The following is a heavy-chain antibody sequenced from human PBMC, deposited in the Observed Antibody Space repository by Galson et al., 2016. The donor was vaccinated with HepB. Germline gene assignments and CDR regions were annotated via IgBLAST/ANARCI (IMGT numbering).Heavy chain of an antibody. CDR3: ARGDSYGANWFDP. CDR2: IIPIFGTA. J-gene: IGHJ5*02. CDR1: GDTFRNYA. V-gene: IGHV1-69*13. Sequence: SVKVSCKASGDTFRNYAISWVRQAPGQGLEWMGGIIPIFGTANYAQKFVDRVTITADEPTSTAYMEMRGLRSDDTAVYFCARGDSYGANWFDPWGQGTLVTVTS. D-gene: IGHD5-18*01.